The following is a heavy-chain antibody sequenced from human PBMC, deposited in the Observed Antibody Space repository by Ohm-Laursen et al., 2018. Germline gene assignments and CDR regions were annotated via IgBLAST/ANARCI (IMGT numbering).Heavy chain of an antibody. CDR3: AKDGGIAVAGTEIDY. J-gene: IGHJ4*02. CDR1: GFSVSNNY. D-gene: IGHD6-19*01. Sequence: SLRLSCSASGFSVSNNYLIWVRQAPGKGLEWVSLIYSGGGTHYADSVKGRFTISRDNSENTLYLQMNSLRAENTAVYYCAKDGGIAVAGTEIDYWGQGTLVTVSS. V-gene: IGHV3-66*01. CDR2: IYSGGGT.